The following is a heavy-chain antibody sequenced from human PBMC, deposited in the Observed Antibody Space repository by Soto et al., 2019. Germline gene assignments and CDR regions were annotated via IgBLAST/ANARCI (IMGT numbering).Heavy chain of an antibody. CDR3: ARDRGGITVSSKPLGEWFDP. CDR2: MYYREST. D-gene: IGHD3-16*01. Sequence: SETLSLTCTVSGDSVSSGLYYWGWVRQPPGKGLEGIGYMYYRESTNYNPSLENRVTISLASSKNQFSLRLTSVTAADTAVYYCARDRGGITVSSKPLGEWFDPWGQGTLVTVSS. CDR1: GDSVSSGLYY. V-gene: IGHV4-61*01. J-gene: IGHJ5*02.